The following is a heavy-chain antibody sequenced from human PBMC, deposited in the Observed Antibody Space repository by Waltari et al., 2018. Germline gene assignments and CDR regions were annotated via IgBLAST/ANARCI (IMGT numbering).Heavy chain of an antibody. V-gene: IGHV1-18*01. CDR1: GYTFPSYG. CDR2: ISAYNGDT. D-gene: IGHD6-13*01. J-gene: IGHJ4*02. Sequence: QVHLVQSGPEVKKPGASVKVSCKTSGYTFPSYGITWVRQAPGEGLEWIGWISAYNGDTKYTQKFQGRVTMTTDTSTSTAYMELRSLISDDTATYYCARDTEQLAEWRGYADNWGQGTLVAVSS. CDR3: ARDTEQLAEWRGYADN.